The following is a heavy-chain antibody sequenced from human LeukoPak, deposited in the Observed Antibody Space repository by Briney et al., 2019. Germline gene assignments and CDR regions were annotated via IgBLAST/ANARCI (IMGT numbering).Heavy chain of an antibody. CDR1: GVSISSSYSY. CDR2: IYYTGYT. Sequence: SETLSLTCTVSGVSISSSYSYWGWIRQPPGKGLEWLGSIYYTGYTYYNASHKRQASISMDTSMNQLSLKLSSVTAADTDVYYCARGKGITMVRGVIIRNEGFDPWGQGTLVTVSS. CDR3: ARGKGITMVRGVIIRNEGFDP. V-gene: IGHV4-39*07. J-gene: IGHJ5*02. D-gene: IGHD3-10*01.